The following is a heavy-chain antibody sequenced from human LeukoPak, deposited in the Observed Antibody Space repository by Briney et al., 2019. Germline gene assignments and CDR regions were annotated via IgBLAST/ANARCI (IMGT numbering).Heavy chain of an antibody. CDR2: INPNSGGT. J-gene: IGHJ6*02. Sequence: ASVKASCKASGYTFTGYYMHWVRQAPGQGLEWMGWINPNSGGTNYAQKFQGRVTMTRDTSISTAYMELSRLRSDDTAVYYCARNLYYYYGMDVWGQGTTVTVSS. CDR3: ARNLYYYYGMDV. CDR1: GYTFTGYY. V-gene: IGHV1-2*02.